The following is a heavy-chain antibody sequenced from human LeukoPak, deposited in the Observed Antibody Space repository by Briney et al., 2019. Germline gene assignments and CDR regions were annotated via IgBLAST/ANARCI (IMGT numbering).Heavy chain of an antibody. V-gene: IGHV1-46*02. CDR2: VNPGGDST. D-gene: IGHD2-2*02. Sequence: ASVTVSFKASGYTFNNYNIHWLRQAPGQGLEWMGIVNPGGDSTNYAQDFQGRLTLTGDTSTSTVYMELSSLRSEDTAVYYCARDGYQPLLYTYWGQGTLVTVSS. CDR1: GYTFNNYN. J-gene: IGHJ4*02. CDR3: ARDGYQPLLYTY.